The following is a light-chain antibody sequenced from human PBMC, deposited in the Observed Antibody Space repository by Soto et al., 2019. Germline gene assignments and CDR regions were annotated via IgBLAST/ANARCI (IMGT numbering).Light chain of an antibody. V-gene: IGLV2-18*02. CDR3: SSYTSSSTYV. CDR2: EVS. J-gene: IGLJ1*01. CDR1: SSDVGSYNR. Sequence: SALTQPPSVSGSPGQSVAISCTGTSSDVGSYNRVSWYQQPPGTAPKVMIYEVSNRPSGVPDHFSGSKSGNTASLTISGLQAEDEADYYCSSYTSSSTYVFGTGTKVTVL.